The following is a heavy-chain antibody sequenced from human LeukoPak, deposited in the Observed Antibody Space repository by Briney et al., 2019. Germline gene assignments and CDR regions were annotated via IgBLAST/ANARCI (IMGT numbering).Heavy chain of an antibody. D-gene: IGHD3-10*01. CDR2: SGNDGST. V-gene: IGHV3-43*02. J-gene: IGHJ3*01. CDR1: GLTFYDQA. Sequence: PGGSLRLSCAASGLTFYDQAMHWVRQGPGTGLEWVALSGNDGSTYYADSVRGQFTISRDSKNSLYLEMDSLRTEDTALYYCASQTKYYSASAGSYWGAFDLWGQGTMVTVFS. CDR3: ASQTKYYSASAGSYWGAFDL.